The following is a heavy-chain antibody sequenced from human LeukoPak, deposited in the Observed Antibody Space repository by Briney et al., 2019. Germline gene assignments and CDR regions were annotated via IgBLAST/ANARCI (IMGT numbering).Heavy chain of an antibody. Sequence: GGSLRLSCVASGFTFSDHYMDWVRQAPGKGLEWVVRTRNKANRYSTEYAASVKGRFTISRDDSQNSLYLQMNSLKTDDTAVYYCARGGGYYPFDIWGQGTMVTVSS. CDR3: ARGGGYYPFDI. CDR2: TRNKANRYST. D-gene: IGHD1-26*01. J-gene: IGHJ3*02. CDR1: GFTFSDHY. V-gene: IGHV3-72*01.